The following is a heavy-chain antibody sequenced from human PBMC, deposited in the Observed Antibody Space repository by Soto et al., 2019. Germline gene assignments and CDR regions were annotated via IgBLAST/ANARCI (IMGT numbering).Heavy chain of an antibody. CDR3: ARTSAAGKYYYGMDV. J-gene: IGHJ6*02. CDR1: GYSFTSYW. V-gene: IGHV5-51*01. CDR2: IYPGDSDT. D-gene: IGHD6-13*01. Sequence: GESLKISCKGSGYSFTSYWIVWVRQMPGKGLEWMGIIYPGDSDTRYSPSFQGQVTISADKSTSTAYLQWSSLKASDTAMYYCARTSAAGKYYYGMDVWGQGTTVTVSS.